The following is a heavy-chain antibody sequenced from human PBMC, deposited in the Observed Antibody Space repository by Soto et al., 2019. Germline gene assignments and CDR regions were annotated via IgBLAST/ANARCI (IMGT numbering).Heavy chain of an antibody. CDR2: INPNSGGT. D-gene: IGHD6-13*01. CDR1: GYTFTGYY. V-gene: IGHV1-2*04. CDR3: ARGVIAAAAWFDP. Sequence: ASVKVSCKASGYTFTGYYMHWVRQAPGQGLEWMGWINPNSGGTNYAQKLQGWVTMTRDTSISTAYMELSRLRSDDTAVYYCARGVIAAAAWFDPWGQGTLVTVSS. J-gene: IGHJ5*02.